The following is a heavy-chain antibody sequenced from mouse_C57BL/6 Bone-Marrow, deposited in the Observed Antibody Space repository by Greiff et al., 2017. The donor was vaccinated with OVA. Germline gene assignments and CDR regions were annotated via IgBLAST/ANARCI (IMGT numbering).Heavy chain of an antibody. Sequence: VQLVESGPGLVQPSQSLSITCTVSGFSLTSYGVHWVRQSPGKGLEWLGVIWRGGSTDYNAAFMSRLSITKDNSKSQVFFKMNCLQADDTAIYNCAESYDYDGYFDVWGTGTTVTVSS. D-gene: IGHD2-4*01. CDR1: GFSLTSYG. V-gene: IGHV2-5*01. J-gene: IGHJ1*03. CDR2: IWRGGST. CDR3: AESYDYDGYFDV.